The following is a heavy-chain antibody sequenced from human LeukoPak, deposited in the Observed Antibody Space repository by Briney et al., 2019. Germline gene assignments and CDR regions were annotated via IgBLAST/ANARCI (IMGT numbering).Heavy chain of an antibody. CDR3: ARETELTNRIPFDY. D-gene: IGHD2-8*01. V-gene: IGHV3-33*08. CDR1: GFTFSSYG. J-gene: IGHJ4*02. CDR2: IWYGGSNK. Sequence: GGSLRLSCAASGFTFSSYGMHWVRQAPGKGLEWVAVIWYGGSNKYYADSVKGRFTISRDNSKNTLYLQMNSLRAEDTAVYYCARETELTNRIPFDYWGQGTLVTVSS.